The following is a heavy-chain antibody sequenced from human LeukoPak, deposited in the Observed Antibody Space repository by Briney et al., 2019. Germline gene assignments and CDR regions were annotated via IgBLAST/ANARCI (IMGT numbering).Heavy chain of an antibody. CDR1: GFTFSSYA. J-gene: IGHJ4*02. V-gene: IGHV3-64*01. CDR2: ISSNGGST. D-gene: IGHD6-6*01. CDR3: ARVGRYSTSSYFDY. Sequence: GRSLRLSCAASGFTFSSYAMSWVRQAPGKGLEYVSAISSNGGSTYYANSVKGRFTISRDNSKNTLYLQMGSLRAEDMAVYYCARVGRYSTSSYFDYWGQGTLVTVSS.